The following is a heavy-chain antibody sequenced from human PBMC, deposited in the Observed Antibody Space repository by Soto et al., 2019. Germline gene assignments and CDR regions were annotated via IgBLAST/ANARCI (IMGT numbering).Heavy chain of an antibody. CDR1: GGSINSGGYY. J-gene: IGHJ4*02. V-gene: IGHV4-31*03. D-gene: IGHD6-13*01. CDR3: GREYRQFGYSSSWVFGY. Sequence: QVQLQESGPGLVKPSQTLSLICTVSGGSINSGGYYWNWIRQHPGKGLEWIGYIFYSGSTYYNPFLRTRITISADTSEKQFSLNLSSVPAADTAVYFCGREYRQFGYSSSWVFGYWGQGTLVNVSS. CDR2: IFYSGST.